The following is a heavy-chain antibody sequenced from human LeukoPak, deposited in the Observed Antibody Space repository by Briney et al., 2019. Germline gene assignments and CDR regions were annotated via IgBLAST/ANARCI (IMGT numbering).Heavy chain of an antibody. J-gene: IGHJ4*02. D-gene: IGHD6-13*01. CDR3: ARRGGSSWSDY. Sequence: ASVKVSCKASGYTFSRYGVSWVRQAPGQGLEWMGWISANNGNTNYAQKFQGRVTMTRDTSISTAYMELSRLRSDDTAVYYCARRGGSSWSDYWGQGTLVTVSS. V-gene: IGHV1-18*01. CDR2: ISANNGNT. CDR1: GYTFSRYG.